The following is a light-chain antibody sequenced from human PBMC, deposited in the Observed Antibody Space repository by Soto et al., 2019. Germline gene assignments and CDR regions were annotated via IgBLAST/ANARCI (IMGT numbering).Light chain of an antibody. V-gene: IGLV2-23*01. CDR3: CSFAGSNNLIV. CDR2: ETS. CDR1: SSDVGSYDL. J-gene: IGLJ2*01. Sequence: QSALTQPASVSGSPGQSITISCTGTSSDVGSYDLISWYQQHPGKAPKLMIYETSKRPSGVSDRFSGSKSGNTASLTISGLQAEDEADYHCCSFAGSNNLIVFGGGTKVTVL.